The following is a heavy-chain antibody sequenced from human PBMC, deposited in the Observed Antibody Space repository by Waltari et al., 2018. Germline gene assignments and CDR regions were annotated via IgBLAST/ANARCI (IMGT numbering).Heavy chain of an antibody. V-gene: IGHV3-48*01. Sequence: EVQLVESGGGLVQPGGSLRLSCAASGFTFSSYSMTWVRQAPGKGREGVSYISSSSSTIYYADSVKGRFTISRDNAKNSLYLQMNSLRAEDTAVYYCARGATIGDYWGQGTLVTVSS. CDR1: GFTFSSYS. CDR2: ISSSSSTI. CDR3: ARGATIGDY. J-gene: IGHJ4*02. D-gene: IGHD5-12*01.